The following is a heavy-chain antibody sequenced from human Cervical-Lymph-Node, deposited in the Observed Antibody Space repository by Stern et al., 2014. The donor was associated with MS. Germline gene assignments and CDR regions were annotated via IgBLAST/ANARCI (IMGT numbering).Heavy chain of an antibody. V-gene: IGHV1-24*01. CDR1: GYTLSEIY. D-gene: IGHD2-21*02. J-gene: IGHJ6*02. Sequence: VQLEESGAEVMKPGASVKVSCKVSGYTLSEIYMHWVRQAPGKGLEWMGGFDPEHGETRYAQKFHGRVAMAEDRSTDTAYMELSSLRSEDTAVYCATQRGRVTYYYGMDVWGQGTTVTVSS. CDR2: FDPEHGET. CDR3: ATQRGRVTYYYGMDV.